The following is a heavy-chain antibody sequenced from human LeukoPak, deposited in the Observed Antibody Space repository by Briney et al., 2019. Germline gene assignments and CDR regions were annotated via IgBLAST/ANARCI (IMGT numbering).Heavy chain of an antibody. Sequence: ASVKVSCKASGYTFTGYYTHWVRQAPGQGLEWMGRINPNSGGTNYAQKFQGRVTMTRDTSISTAYMELSRLRSDDTAVYYCARGGDSSSWRFDPWGQGTLVTVSS. D-gene: IGHD6-13*01. V-gene: IGHV1-2*06. J-gene: IGHJ5*02. CDR1: GYTFTGYY. CDR3: ARGGDSSSWRFDP. CDR2: INPNSGGT.